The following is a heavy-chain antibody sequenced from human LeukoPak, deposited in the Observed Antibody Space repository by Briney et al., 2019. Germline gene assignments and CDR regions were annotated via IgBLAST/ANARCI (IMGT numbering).Heavy chain of an antibody. V-gene: IGHV3-21*01. Sequence: GGSLRLSCAASGFTFGDSAMSWVRQAPGKGLEWVSSISGSSSYIYYADSVKGRFTISRDNSKNTLYLQMNSLRAEDTAVYYCAKDVSLEYWGQGTLVTVSS. CDR2: ISGSSSYI. J-gene: IGHJ4*02. D-gene: IGHD3-3*01. CDR1: GFTFGDSA. CDR3: AKDVSLEY.